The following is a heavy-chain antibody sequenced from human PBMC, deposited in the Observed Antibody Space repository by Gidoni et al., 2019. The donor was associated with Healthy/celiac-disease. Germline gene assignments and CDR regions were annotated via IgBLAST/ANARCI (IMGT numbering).Heavy chain of an antibody. D-gene: IGHD3-22*01. V-gene: IGHV3-21*01. CDR1: GFTFSSYS. CDR2: ISSSSSYI. Sequence: EVQLVESGGGLVKPGGSLSLSCAASGFTFSSYSMNWVRQAPGKGLEWVSSISSSSSYIYYADSVKGRFTISRDNAKNSLYLQMNSLRAEDTAVYYCARVDYYDSSGYYDYFDYWGQGTLVTVSS. CDR3: ARVDYYDSSGYYDYFDY. J-gene: IGHJ4*02.